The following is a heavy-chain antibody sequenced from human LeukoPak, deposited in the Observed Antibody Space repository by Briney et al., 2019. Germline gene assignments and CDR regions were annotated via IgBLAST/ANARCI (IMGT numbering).Heavy chain of an antibody. CDR2: IYWDDDK. CDR1: GLSLSPSGVG. V-gene: IGHV2-5*02. J-gene: IGHJ4*02. CDR3: AHSGVAVAEAIFDY. D-gene: IGHD6-19*01. Sequence: SGPTLVNPTQTLTLTCTFSGLSLSPSGVGVGLIRQPPGKALGWLALIYWDDDKRYSPSLKSRLTITKDTSKNQVVLTMNNMDPVDTATYYCAHSGVAVAEAIFDYWGQGTLVTVSS.